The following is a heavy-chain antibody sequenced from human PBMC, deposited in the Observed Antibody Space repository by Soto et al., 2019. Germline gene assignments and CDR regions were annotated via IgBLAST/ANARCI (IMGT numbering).Heavy chain of an antibody. CDR2: IIPIFGTA. CDR3: ASYYYDFWSGPDTNAFDI. CDR1: GGTFSSYA. V-gene: IGHV1-69*13. Sequence: SVKVSCKASGGTFSSYAISWVRQAPGQGLEWMGGIIPIFGTANYAQKFQGRVTITADESTSTAYMELSSLRSEDTAVYYCASYYYDFWSGPDTNAFDIWGQGTMVTVSS. D-gene: IGHD3-3*01. J-gene: IGHJ3*02.